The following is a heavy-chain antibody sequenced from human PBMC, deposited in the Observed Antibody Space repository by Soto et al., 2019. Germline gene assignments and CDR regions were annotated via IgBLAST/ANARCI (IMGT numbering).Heavy chain of an antibody. J-gene: IGHJ5*02. Sequence: EVQLSESGGSLVQPGGSLRLSCAASTFTLSSSAMSWVRQAPGKGLEWVSSIRGAGGGTLYADSVKGRFTISRDLSKNTLFLQMNSLRAEDTAIYYCAKCSGGTVRSSGWCNWLDPWGQGTLVTVSS. D-gene: IGHD6-19*01. V-gene: IGHV3-23*01. CDR2: IRGAGGGT. CDR3: AKCSGGTVRSSGWCNWLDP. CDR1: TFTLSSSA.